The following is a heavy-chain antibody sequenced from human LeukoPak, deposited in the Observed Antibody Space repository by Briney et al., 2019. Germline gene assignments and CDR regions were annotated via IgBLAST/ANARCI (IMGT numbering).Heavy chain of an antibody. Sequence: PSETLSLTCPVSGGSISSYYWSWIRQPPGKGLEWIGYIYYSGSTNYNPSLKSRVTISVDTSKNQFSLKLSSVTAADTAVYYCARRCSSTSCYPPYFDYWGQGTLVTVSS. CDR2: IYYSGST. CDR3: ARRCSSTSCYPPYFDY. V-gene: IGHV4-59*08. CDR1: GGSISSYY. J-gene: IGHJ4*02. D-gene: IGHD2-2*01.